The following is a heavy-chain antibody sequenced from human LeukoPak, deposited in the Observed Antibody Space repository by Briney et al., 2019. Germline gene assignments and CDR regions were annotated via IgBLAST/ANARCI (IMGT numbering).Heavy chain of an antibody. CDR2: ISSSGSTI. J-gene: IGHJ4*02. CDR1: GFTFSSYS. D-gene: IGHD3-22*01. V-gene: IGHV3-48*04. CDR3: ARLGSSYYYDSSGYFDY. Sequence: GGSLRLSCAASGFTFSSYSMNWVRQAPGKGLEWVSYISSSGSTIYYADSVKGRFTISRDNAKNSLYLQMNSLRAEDTAVYYCARLGSSYYYDSSGYFDYWGQGTLVTVSS.